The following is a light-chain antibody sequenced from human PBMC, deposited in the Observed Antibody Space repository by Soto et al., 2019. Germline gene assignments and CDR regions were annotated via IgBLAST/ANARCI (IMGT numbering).Light chain of an antibody. CDR2: DAS. CDR3: QQRSNWPPEVT. J-gene: IGKJ3*01. Sequence: EIVLTQSPDTLSLSPGERATLSCRASQSVSSSLAWYQQKPGQAPRLLIYDASNRATGSPARFSGSGSGTGFTLTISSLEPEDFAVYYCQQRSNWPPEVTFGPGTKVDI. V-gene: IGKV3-11*01. CDR1: QSVSSS.